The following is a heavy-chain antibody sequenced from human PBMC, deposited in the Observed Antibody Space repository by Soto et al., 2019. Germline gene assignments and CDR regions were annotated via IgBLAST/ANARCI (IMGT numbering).Heavy chain of an antibody. CDR1: GFTFSSYA. Sequence: GGSLRLSCAASGFTFSSYAMSWVRQAPGKGLEWVSAISGSGGSTYYADSVKGRFTISRDNSKNTLYLQMNSLRAEDTAVYYCAKDLLTHAYYDFWSGYPPPDYYYYMDVWGKGTTVTVSS. D-gene: IGHD3-3*01. J-gene: IGHJ6*03. CDR3: AKDLLTHAYYDFWSGYPPPDYYYYMDV. CDR2: ISGSGGST. V-gene: IGHV3-23*01.